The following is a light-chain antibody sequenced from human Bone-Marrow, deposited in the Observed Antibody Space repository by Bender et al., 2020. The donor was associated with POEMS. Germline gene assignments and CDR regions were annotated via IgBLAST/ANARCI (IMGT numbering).Light chain of an antibody. CDR2: DVS. J-gene: IGLJ2*01. Sequence: QSALTQPASVSGSPGQSITISCTGTSSDVGGYHNFVSWYQQHAGKVPKLMIYDVSKRPSGVSNRFSGSKSGNTASLTISGLQAEDEADYYCSSYTRSATVVFGGGTKLTVL. CDR3: SSYTRSATVV. CDR1: SSDVGGYHNF. V-gene: IGLV2-14*01.